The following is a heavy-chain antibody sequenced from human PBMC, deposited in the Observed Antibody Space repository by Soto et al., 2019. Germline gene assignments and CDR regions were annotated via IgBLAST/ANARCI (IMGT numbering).Heavy chain of an antibody. CDR1: GGSISSYY. CDR2: IYYSGST. J-gene: IGHJ3*02. CDR3: ARHGGEAIFGVVIIAFDI. Sequence: SETLSLTCTVSGGSISSYYWSWIRQPPGKGLEWIGYIYYSGSTNYNPSLKSRVTISVDTSKNQFSLKLSSVTAADTAVYYCARHGGEAIFGVVIIAFDIWGQGTMVTVSS. D-gene: IGHD3-3*01. V-gene: IGHV4-59*08.